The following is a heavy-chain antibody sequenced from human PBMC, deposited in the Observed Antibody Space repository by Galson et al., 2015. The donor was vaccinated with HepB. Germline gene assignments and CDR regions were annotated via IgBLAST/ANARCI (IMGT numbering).Heavy chain of an antibody. CDR2: ISSSSSYI. Sequence: SLRLSCAASGFTFSSYSMNWVRQAPGKGLEWVSSISSSSSYIYYADSVKGRFTISRDNAKNSLYLQMNSLRAEDTAVYYCARDEGGSSSWYVVEAYYYYGMDVWGQGTTVTVSS. D-gene: IGHD6-13*01. J-gene: IGHJ6*02. CDR1: GFTFSSYS. V-gene: IGHV3-21*01. CDR3: ARDEGGSSSWYVVEAYYYYGMDV.